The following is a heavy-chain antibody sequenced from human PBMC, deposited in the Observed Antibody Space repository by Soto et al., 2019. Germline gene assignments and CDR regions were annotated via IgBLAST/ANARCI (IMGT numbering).Heavy chain of an antibody. Sequence: RLSCAASGFTFSRYWMSWVRQAPGKGLEWVANIKQDGSETNYVDSMKGRFTIYRDNSKNTLYLQMNSLRVEDTAVYYCAKATYHDILTGYRDLDHWGQGILVTVSS. CDR1: GFTFSRYW. CDR2: IKQDGSET. D-gene: IGHD3-9*01. V-gene: IGHV3-7*01. CDR3: AKATYHDILTGYRDLDH. J-gene: IGHJ4*02.